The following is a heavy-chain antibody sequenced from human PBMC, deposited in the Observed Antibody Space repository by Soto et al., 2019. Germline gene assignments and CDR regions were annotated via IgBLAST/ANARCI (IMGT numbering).Heavy chain of an antibody. CDR3: RHGNWDGS. D-gene: IGHD7-27*01. Sequence: PGGSXRLSWAVSGCILSNFCMNWVRQAPGKGLEWVARIKEDGNERYYVDSVKGRFNISRDKAKNLMFLQMDSLRVEETAVYYCRHGNWDGSWGKGTLVTVS. J-gene: IGHJ4*02. CDR1: GCILSNFC. CDR2: IKEDGNER. V-gene: IGHV3-7*01.